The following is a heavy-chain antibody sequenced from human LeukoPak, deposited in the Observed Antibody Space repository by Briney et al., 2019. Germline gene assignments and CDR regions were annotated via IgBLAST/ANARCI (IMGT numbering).Heavy chain of an antibody. D-gene: IGHD5-18*01. CDR1: GFTFSNYG. CDR2: ISGSGGST. V-gene: IGHV3-23*01. Sequence: GGSLRLSCGASGFTFSNYGMLWVRQAPGKGLEWVSAISGSGGSTYYADSVKGRFTISRDNSKNSLYLQMNSLRAEDTAVYYCARGLVETTMWGFDYWGKGTLVTVSS. J-gene: IGHJ4*02. CDR3: ARGLVETTMWGFDY.